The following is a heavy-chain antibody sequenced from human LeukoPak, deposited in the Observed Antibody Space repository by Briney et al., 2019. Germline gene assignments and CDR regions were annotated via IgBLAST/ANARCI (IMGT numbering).Heavy chain of an antibody. D-gene: IGHD3-10*01. J-gene: IGHJ4*02. Sequence: SETLSFTCTVSRGSISSYYWSWIRQPPGKGLEWIGYIYYSGSTNYNPSLKSRVTISVDTSKNQFSLKLSCVTAADTAVYYCARGGWFGELPLYWGQGTLVTVSS. CDR2: IYYSGST. CDR3: ARGGWFGELPLY. V-gene: IGHV4-59*01. CDR1: RGSISSYY.